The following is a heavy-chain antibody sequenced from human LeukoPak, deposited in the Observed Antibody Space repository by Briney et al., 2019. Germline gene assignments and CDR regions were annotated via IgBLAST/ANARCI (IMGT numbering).Heavy chain of an antibody. D-gene: IGHD3-10*01. Sequence: GGSLRLSCAASKFRFSSYWMSWVRQAPGKGLEWVANIKQDGSEKYYVDSVKGRFTISRDNAKNSLYLQMNSLRAGDTAVYYCARDFMVRGVRGGGYYYYYGMDVWGQGTTVTVSS. V-gene: IGHV3-7*03. CDR2: IKQDGSEK. CDR3: ARDFMVRGVRGGGYYYYYGMDV. CDR1: KFRFSSYW. J-gene: IGHJ6*02.